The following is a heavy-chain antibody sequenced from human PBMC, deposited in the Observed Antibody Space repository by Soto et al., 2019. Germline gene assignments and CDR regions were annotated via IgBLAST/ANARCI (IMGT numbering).Heavy chain of an antibody. V-gene: IGHV2-5*02. D-gene: IGHD3-10*01. J-gene: IGHJ6*02. Sequence: SGPTLVNPTQTLTLTCTFSGFSLSTSGVAVGWIRQPPGKALEWLALIYWDDDKHYSPSLNSRLNITKDTSKNQVVLTMTLMATVDTATYSGAYRTPMVRGGMSNLDVWGQGTMVTVSS. CDR3: AYRTPMVRGGMSNLDV. CDR1: GFSLSTSGVA. CDR2: IYWDDDK.